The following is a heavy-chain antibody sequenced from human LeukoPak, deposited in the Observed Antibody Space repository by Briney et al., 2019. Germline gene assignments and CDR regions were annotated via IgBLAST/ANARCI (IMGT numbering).Heavy chain of an antibody. CDR3: IGYCRSTSCYNWFDP. V-gene: IGHV4-34*01. Sequence: SETLSLTCAVYGGSFSGYYWSWIRQPPGKGLEWIGEINHSGSTNYNPSLKSRVTISYDTSKNQSCLKLSSVTAADTAVYYTIGYCRSTSCYNWFDPWGQGTLVTVSS. D-gene: IGHD2-2*01. J-gene: IGHJ5*02. CDR1: GGSFSGYY. CDR2: INHSGST.